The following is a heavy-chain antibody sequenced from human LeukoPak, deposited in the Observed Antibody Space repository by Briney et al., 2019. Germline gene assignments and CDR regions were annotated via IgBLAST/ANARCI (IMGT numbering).Heavy chain of an antibody. CDR3: ARMWGYCSGGSCYWFDP. J-gene: IGHJ5*02. Sequence: SQTLSLTCTVSGGSISSGSYYWSWIRQPAGRGLEWIGRIYTSGSTNYNPSLKSRVTISVDTSKNQFSLKLSSVTAADTAVYYCARMWGYCSGGSCYWFDPWGQGTLVTVSS. CDR1: GGSISSGSYY. D-gene: IGHD2-15*01. V-gene: IGHV4-61*02. CDR2: IYTSGST.